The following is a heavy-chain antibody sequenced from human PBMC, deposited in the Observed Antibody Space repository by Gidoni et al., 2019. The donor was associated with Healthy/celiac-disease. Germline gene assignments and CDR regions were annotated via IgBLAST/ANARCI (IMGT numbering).Heavy chain of an antibody. Sequence: EVQLVESGGGLVKPGGSLRLSCAASGFTFSSYSMTWVRQAPGKGLEWVSSISSSSSYIYYADSGKGRFNISRDNAKNSLYLQMNSLRAEETAVYYCARVGQQLDGWVDYWGQGTLVTVSS. V-gene: IGHV3-21*01. CDR3: ARVGQQLDGWVDY. CDR1: GFTFSSYS. D-gene: IGHD6-13*01. J-gene: IGHJ4*02. CDR2: ISSSSSYI.